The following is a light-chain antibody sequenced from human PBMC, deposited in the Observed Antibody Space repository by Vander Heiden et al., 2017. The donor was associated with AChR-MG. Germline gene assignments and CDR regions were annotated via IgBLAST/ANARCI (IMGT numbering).Light chain of an antibody. CDR2: QDS. CDR1: KLGDKY. Sequence: YELTQPPSVSASPGQTASITCSGDKLGDKYACWYQQKPGQSPVLVIYQDSKRPSGIPERFSGSNARNTATLTIGGTQAMDEADYYCQAWDSSTVVFGGGTKLTVL. V-gene: IGLV3-1*01. CDR3: QAWDSSTVV. J-gene: IGLJ2*01.